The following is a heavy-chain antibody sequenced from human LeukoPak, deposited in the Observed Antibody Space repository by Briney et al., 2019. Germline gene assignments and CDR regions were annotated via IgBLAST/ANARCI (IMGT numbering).Heavy chain of an antibody. CDR2: ISYDGSNK. V-gene: IGHV3-30*03. Sequence: GGSLRLSCAASGFTLSNHGMSWVRQAPGKGLEWVALISYDGSNKYSADSVKGRFTISRDNSRNTLYLQMNSLRAEDTAVYYCARAGNIRFDYWGQGTLVTVSS. CDR3: ARAGNIRFDY. J-gene: IGHJ4*02. CDR1: GFTLSNHG. D-gene: IGHD1/OR15-1a*01.